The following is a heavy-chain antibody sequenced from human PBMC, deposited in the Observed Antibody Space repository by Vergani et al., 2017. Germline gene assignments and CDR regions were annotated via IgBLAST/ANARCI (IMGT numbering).Heavy chain of an antibody. J-gene: IGHJ3*02. V-gene: IGHV4-59*01. D-gene: IGHD4-17*01. CDR3: ARWDYGDSGDSFDI. CDR1: GGSISSYY. Sequence: QVQLQESGPGLVKPSETLSLTCTVSGGSISSYYWSWIRQPPGKGLEWIGYIYYSGSTNYNPSLTSRVTISVDTSKNQFSLKLSSVTAADTAVYYCARWDYGDSGDSFDIWGQGTMVTVSS. CDR2: IYYSGST.